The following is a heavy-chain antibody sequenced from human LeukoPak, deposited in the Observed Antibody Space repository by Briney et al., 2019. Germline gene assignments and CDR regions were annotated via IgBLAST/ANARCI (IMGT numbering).Heavy chain of an antibody. D-gene: IGHD3-22*01. J-gene: IGHJ4*02. CDR3: AKDDGNYDSSGYYPH. CDR2: ISWNSGSI. Sequence: DPRGSLRLSCAASGFTFGDYAMHWVRQAPGKGLEWVAGISWNSGSIGYADSVKGRFTISRDNAKNSLYLQMNSLRAEDTALYYCAKDDGNYDSSGYYPHWGQGTLVTVSS. CDR1: GFTFGDYA. V-gene: IGHV3-9*01.